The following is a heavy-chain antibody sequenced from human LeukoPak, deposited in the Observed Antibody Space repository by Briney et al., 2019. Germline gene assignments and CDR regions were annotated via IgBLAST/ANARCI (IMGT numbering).Heavy chain of an antibody. CDR1: GFTFSSYG. V-gene: IGHV3-30*18. D-gene: IGHD2-21*02. J-gene: IGHJ4*02. CDR2: ISYDGSNK. Sequence: GGSLRLSCAASGFTFSSYGMHWVRQAPGKGLEWVAVISYDGSNKYYADSVKGRFTISRDNSKNALYLQMNSLRAEDTAVYYCAKDPLAYCGGDSYLDFDYWGQGTLVTVSS. CDR3: AKDPLAYCGGDSYLDFDY.